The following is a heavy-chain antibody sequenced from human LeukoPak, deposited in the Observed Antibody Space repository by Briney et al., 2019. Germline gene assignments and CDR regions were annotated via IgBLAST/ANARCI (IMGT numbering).Heavy chain of an antibody. CDR1: GGSISSSSYY. CDR3: ARGLWSGYYTDY. Sequence: PSETLSLTCTVSGGSISSSSYYWGWIRQPPGKGLDWIGSIYYRGSTYYNPSLKSRVTISVDTSKNQFSLKLSSVTAADTAVYYCARGLWSGYYTDYWGQGTLVTVSS. J-gene: IGHJ4*02. CDR2: IYYRGST. D-gene: IGHD3-3*01. V-gene: IGHV4-39*01.